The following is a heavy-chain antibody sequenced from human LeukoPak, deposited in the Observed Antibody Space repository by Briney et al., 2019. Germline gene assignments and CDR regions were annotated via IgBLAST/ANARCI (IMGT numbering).Heavy chain of an antibody. CDR3: ARHPFQYPFDH. CDR2: IYYGGST. V-gene: IGHV4-59*08. Sequence: PSETLSLTCTVSGGSISSYYWSWIRQPPGKGLEWIGYIYYGGSTKYNPSLKSRVTISVDTSKNQFSLKLSSVTAADTAVYYCARHPFQYPFDHWGQGTVVSVSS. CDR1: GGSISSYY. D-gene: IGHD2/OR15-2a*01. J-gene: IGHJ5*02.